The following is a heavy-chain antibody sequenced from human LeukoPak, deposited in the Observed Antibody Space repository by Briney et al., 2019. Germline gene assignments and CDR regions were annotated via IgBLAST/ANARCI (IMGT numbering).Heavy chain of an antibody. V-gene: IGHV2-70*11. CDR1: GFSLSTSRMC. Sequence: ESGPTLVNPTETLTLTCTFSGFSLSTSRMCVSWIRQAPGKTLEWLARIDWDDDKYYSTSLKTRLTISKDTSKNQVALIMTNMDPVDTATYYCARNTYYYDNSGHFYIDYWGQGTLVTVSS. CDR2: IDWDDDK. D-gene: IGHD3-22*01. J-gene: IGHJ4*02. CDR3: ARNTYYYDNSGHFYIDY.